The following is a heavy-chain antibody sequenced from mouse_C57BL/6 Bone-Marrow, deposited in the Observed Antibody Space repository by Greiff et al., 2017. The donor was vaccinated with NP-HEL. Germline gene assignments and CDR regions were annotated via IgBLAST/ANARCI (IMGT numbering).Heavy chain of an antibody. D-gene: IGHD2-12*01. CDR2: IDPETGGT. CDR3: TGAYYRGYFDV. CDR1: GYTFTDYE. V-gene: IGHV1-15*01. Sequence: QVHVKQSGAELVRPGASVTLSCKASGYTFTDYEMHWVKQTPVHGLEWIGAIDPETGGTAYNQKFKGKAILTADKSSSTAYMELRSLTSEDSAVYYCTGAYYRGYFDVWGTGTTVTVSS. J-gene: IGHJ1*03.